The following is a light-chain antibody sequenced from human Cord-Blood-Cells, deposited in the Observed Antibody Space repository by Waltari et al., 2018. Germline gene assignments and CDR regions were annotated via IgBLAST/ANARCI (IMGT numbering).Light chain of an antibody. Sequence: DIQMPQSPSSLSASVGDRVTITLQASQDISNYLNWYQQKPGKAPKLLIYDASNLETGVPSRFSGSGSGTDFTFTISSLQPEDIATYYCQQYDNLPITFGQGTRLEIK. J-gene: IGKJ5*01. CDR3: QQYDNLPIT. CDR1: QDISNY. CDR2: DAS. V-gene: IGKV1-33*01.